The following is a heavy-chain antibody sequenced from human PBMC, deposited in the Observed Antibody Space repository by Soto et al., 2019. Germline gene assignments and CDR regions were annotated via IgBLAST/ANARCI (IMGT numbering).Heavy chain of an antibody. V-gene: IGHV1-69*13. J-gene: IGHJ6*02. Sequence: ASVKVSCKASGGTFSSYAISWVRQAPGQGLERMGGIIPIFGTANYAQKFQGRVTITADESTSTAYMELSRLRSEDTALFYCARGLYGQHYGLDVWGQGTTVTVSS. CDR1: GGTFSSYA. CDR2: IIPIFGTA. CDR3: ARGLYGQHYGLDV. D-gene: IGHD2-8*01.